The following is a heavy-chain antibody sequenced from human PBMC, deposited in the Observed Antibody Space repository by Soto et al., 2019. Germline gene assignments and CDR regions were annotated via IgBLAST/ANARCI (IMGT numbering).Heavy chain of an antibody. J-gene: IGHJ5*02. CDR2: ISAYNGNT. Sequence: QVQLVQSGAEVKKPGASVKVSCKASGYTFTSYGISWVRQSPGQGLEWMGWISAYNGNTNYAQKLQGRVTMTTDTSTRTAYMELRSLRSDDTAVYYCARFLDYGGQGSCFDPWGQGTLVTVSS. CDR1: GYTFTSYG. CDR3: ARFLDYGGQGSCFDP. D-gene: IGHD4-17*01. V-gene: IGHV1-18*01.